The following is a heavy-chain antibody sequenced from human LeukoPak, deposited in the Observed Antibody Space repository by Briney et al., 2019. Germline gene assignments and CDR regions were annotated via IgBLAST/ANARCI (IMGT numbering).Heavy chain of an antibody. J-gene: IGHJ4*02. D-gene: IGHD5-24*01. V-gene: IGHV3-48*03. CDR2: ISSSGSTI. CDR1: GFTFSSYE. Sequence: GGSLRLSCAASGFTFSSYEMNWVRQAPGRGLEWVSYISSSGSTIYYADSVKGRFTFSRDNAKNSLYLQMNSLRAEDTAVYYCARGWRWLDYWGQGTLVTVSS. CDR3: ARGWRWLDY.